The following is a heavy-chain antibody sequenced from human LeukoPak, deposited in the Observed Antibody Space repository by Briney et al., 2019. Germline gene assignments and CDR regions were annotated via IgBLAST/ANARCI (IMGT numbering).Heavy chain of an antibody. J-gene: IGHJ4*02. V-gene: IGHV3-23*01. Sequence: GGSLRLSCAASGFTFSSYEMNWVRQAPGKGLEWVSAISGSGGSTYYADSVEGRFTISRDNSKNTLYLQMNSLRAEDTAVYYCAKGRKYSSGWYDYWGQGTLVTVSS. CDR1: GFTFSSYE. CDR3: AKGRKYSSGWYDY. CDR2: ISGSGGST. D-gene: IGHD6-19*01.